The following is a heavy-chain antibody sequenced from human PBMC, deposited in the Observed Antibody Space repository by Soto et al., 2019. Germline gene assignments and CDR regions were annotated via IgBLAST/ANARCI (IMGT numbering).Heavy chain of an antibody. CDR2: IKQDGSEK. Sequence: EVQLVQSGGGLVQPGGSLRLSCAASGFMFDNYGMSWVRQAPGKGLEWVADIKQDGSEKFYVDSVKGRFTISRDNAKNSLYLQMNSLRAEDTAVYYCARDHFYDSSVNDAFDIWGQGTMVTVSS. V-gene: IGHV3-7*05. CDR1: GFMFDNYG. D-gene: IGHD3-22*01. J-gene: IGHJ3*02. CDR3: ARDHFYDSSVNDAFDI.